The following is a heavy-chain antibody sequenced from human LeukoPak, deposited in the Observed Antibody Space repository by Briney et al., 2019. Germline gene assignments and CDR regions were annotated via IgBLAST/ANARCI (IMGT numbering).Heavy chain of an antibody. Sequence: PSETLSLTCTVSGGSISSYYWSWIRQPPGKGLEWIGYIYYSGSTNYNPSLKSRVTISVDTSKNQFSLKLNSVTAADTAVYYRARGNGQGGFDPWGQGTLVTVSS. V-gene: IGHV4-59*01. CDR2: IYYSGST. D-gene: IGHD3-16*01. J-gene: IGHJ5*02. CDR3: ARGNGQGGFDP. CDR1: GGSISSYY.